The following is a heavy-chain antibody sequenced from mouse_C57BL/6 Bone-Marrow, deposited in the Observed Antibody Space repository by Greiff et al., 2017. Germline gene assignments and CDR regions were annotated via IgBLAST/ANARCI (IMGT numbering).Heavy chain of an antibody. J-gene: IGHJ2*01. Sequence: EVNVVESGGDLVKPGGSLKLSCAASGFTFSSYGMSWVRQTPDKRLEWVATISSGGSYTYYPDSVKGRFTISRDNAKNTLYLQMSSLKSEDTAMYYCARQGVTYFDYWGQGTTLTVSS. CDR3: ARQGVTYFDY. D-gene: IGHD2-5*01. CDR1: GFTFSSYG. V-gene: IGHV5-6*01. CDR2: ISSGGSYT.